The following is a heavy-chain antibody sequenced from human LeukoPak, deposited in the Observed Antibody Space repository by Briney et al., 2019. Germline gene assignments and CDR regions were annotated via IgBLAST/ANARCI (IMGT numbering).Heavy chain of an antibody. D-gene: IGHD3-10*01. J-gene: IGHJ4*02. Sequence: SVKVSCKASGGTFSSYAISWVRQAPGQGLEWMGRIIPIFGTANYAQKFQGRVTITTDESTSTAYMELSSLRAKDPAVHYCAGPEYYYGSGGFDYWGQGTLVTVSS. CDR3: AGPEYYYGSGGFDY. CDR2: IIPIFGTA. V-gene: IGHV1-69*05. CDR1: GGTFSSYA.